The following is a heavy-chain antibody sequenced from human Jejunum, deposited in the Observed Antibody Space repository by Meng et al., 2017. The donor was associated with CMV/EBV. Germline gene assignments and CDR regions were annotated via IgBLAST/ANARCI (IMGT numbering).Heavy chain of an antibody. D-gene: IGHD1-26*01. V-gene: IGHV3-11*04. CDR1: GFTCGNFY. Sequence: SGFTCGNFYRGWHRQGPGEELEWLAYIGSSGSTTFYADSAKVRFAISRDNAKNLLYLEMNSLRVEDTAVYYCVRESDLSGSYLGHWGQGTLVTVSS. CDR3: VRESDLSGSYLGH. CDR2: IGSSGSTT. J-gene: IGHJ4*02.